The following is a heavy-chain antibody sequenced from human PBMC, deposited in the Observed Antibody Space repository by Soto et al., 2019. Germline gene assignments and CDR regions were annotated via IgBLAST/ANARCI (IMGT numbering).Heavy chain of an antibody. J-gene: IGHJ5*02. CDR3: ARVATGFSDYAILTGYTTGVWFEP. CDR2: INAGNGNT. V-gene: IGHV1-3*01. Sequence: GAPVELCWKASRDTFTSCAMRWVRQAHRQRLEWMGWINAGNGNTKYSQKFQGRVTITRDTSASTAYMELSSLRSEDTAVYYCARVATGFSDYAILTGYTTGVWFEPWGQGTLVTVSS. CDR1: RDTFTSCA. D-gene: IGHD3-9*01.